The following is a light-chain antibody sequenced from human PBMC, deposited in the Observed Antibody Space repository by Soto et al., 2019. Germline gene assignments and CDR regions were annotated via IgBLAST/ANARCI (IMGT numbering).Light chain of an antibody. CDR1: RSDVGAYNY. CDR2: EVT. V-gene: IGLV2-14*01. CDR3: QAYDYSLTASV. J-gene: IGLJ3*02. Sequence: QSALTQPASVSGSPGQSIAISCTGTRSDVGAYNYVSWYQQHPGKAPKLMISEVTNRPSGVSDRFSGSKSGNTASLTISGLQAEDEADYYCQAYDYSLTASVFGGGTKLTVL.